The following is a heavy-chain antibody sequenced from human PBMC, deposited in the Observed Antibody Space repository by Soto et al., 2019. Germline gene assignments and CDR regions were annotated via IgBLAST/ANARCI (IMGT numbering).Heavy chain of an antibody. Sequence: QVQLVESGGGVVQPGMSLRLSCAASGFTFSRSGMHWVRQAPGKGLEWVSVISHDGRSKYYADSVKGRFTISRDNSKNTLYLQMNSLRAEDTAVYYGAKDRSSSWTLDYWGQGTLVTVSS. D-gene: IGHD6-13*01. V-gene: IGHV3-30*18. CDR1: GFTFSRSG. CDR3: AKDRSSSWTLDY. CDR2: ISHDGRSK. J-gene: IGHJ4*02.